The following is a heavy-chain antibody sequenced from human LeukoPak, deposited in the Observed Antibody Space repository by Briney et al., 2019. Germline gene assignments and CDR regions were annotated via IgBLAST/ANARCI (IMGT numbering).Heavy chain of an antibody. CDR1: GFTFDDYA. CDR3: AKAGTLAVAGSGFDY. V-gene: IGHV3-9*01. CDR2: ISWNSGSI. Sequence: PGRSLRLSCAASGFTFDDYAMHWVRQAPGKGLEWVSGISWNSGSIGYADSVKGRFTISRDNAKNSLYLQMNSLRAEDTALYYCAKAGTLAVAGSGFDYWGQGTLVTVSS. J-gene: IGHJ4*02. D-gene: IGHD6-19*01.